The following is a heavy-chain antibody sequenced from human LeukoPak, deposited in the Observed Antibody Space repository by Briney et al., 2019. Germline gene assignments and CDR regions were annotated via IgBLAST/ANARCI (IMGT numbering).Heavy chain of an antibody. CDR1: GYTFTSYD. D-gene: IGHD6-13*01. CDR2: MNPNSGNT. Sequence: ASVKVSCKASGYTFTSYDINWVRQATGQGLEWMGWMNPNSGNTGYAQKFQGRVTMTRNTSISTAYMELSSLRSEDTAVYYCAVLYSSSWSYYYYYGMDVWGQGTLVTVSS. J-gene: IGHJ6*02. CDR3: AVLYSSSWSYYYYYGMDV. V-gene: IGHV1-8*01.